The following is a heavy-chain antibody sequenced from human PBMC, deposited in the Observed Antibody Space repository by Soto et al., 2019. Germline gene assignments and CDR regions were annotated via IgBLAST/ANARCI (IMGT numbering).Heavy chain of an antibody. CDR2: IYYSGST. J-gene: IGHJ6*02. CDR1: GGSISSGVYY. CDR3: ARELGYSSSWYYYYYGMDV. V-gene: IGHV4-31*03. Sequence: PSETLSLTCTVSGGSISSGVYYWIWIRQHPGKVLEWIGYIYYSGSTYYNPSLKSRVTISVDTSKNQFSLKLSSVTAADTAVYYCARELGYSSSWYYYYYGMDVWGQGTTVTVSS. D-gene: IGHD6-13*01.